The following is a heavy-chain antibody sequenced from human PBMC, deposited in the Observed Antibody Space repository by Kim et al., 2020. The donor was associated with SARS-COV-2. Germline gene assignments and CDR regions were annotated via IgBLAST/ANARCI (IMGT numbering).Heavy chain of an antibody. CDR3: EKGRSGWLFDY. CDR1: GFTFSSYA. V-gene: IGHV3-23*01. D-gene: IGHD6-19*01. J-gene: IGHJ4*02. Sequence: GGSLRLSCAASGFTFSSYAMSWVRKAPGKGLEWVSAISGSGGSTYSADSVKGRFTISRDNSKNTLYLQMNSLSAADTAVYYCEKGRSGWLFDYWCKGTLVTVSS. CDR2: ISGSGGST.